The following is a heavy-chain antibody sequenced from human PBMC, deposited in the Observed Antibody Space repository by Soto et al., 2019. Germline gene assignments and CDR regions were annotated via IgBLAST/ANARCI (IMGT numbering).Heavy chain of an antibody. Sequence: ASVKVSCKASGYTFTSYGISWVRQAPGQGLEWMGWISAYNGNTNYAQKLQGRVTMTTDTSTSTAYMELRSLRSDDTAVYYCARDNDYDGHSNWFDPWGQGTLVTVSS. V-gene: IGHV1-18*01. CDR1: GYTFTSYG. CDR3: ARDNDYDGHSNWFDP. D-gene: IGHD3-22*01. CDR2: ISAYNGNT. J-gene: IGHJ5*02.